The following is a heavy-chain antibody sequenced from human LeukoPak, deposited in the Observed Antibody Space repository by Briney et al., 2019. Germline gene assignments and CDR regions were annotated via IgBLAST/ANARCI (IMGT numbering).Heavy chain of an antibody. Sequence: ASVKVSCKASGYTFTSYDINWVRQATGQGLEWMGWMNPNIGNADYAQKFQGRVTITTNTSTSTAYMELSSLRSEDTAVYYCARALGYDPPAYWGQGTLVTVSS. CDR3: ARALGYDPPAY. V-gene: IGHV1-8*03. CDR1: GYTFTSYD. CDR2: MNPNIGNA. J-gene: IGHJ4*02. D-gene: IGHD5-12*01.